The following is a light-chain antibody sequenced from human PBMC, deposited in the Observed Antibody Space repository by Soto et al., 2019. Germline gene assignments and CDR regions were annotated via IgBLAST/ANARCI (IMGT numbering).Light chain of an antibody. CDR3: SSYRRSNNIV. CDR1: SSDVGGYNY. Sequence: QSALAQPASVSGSPGQSITISCTGTSSDVGGYNYVSWYQHHPGTAPKLIIYEVTNRPSGISNRFSGSKSGNTASLTISGLQAEDEGDYYCSSYRRSNNIVLGTGTKVTVL. CDR2: EVT. V-gene: IGLV2-14*01. J-gene: IGLJ1*01.